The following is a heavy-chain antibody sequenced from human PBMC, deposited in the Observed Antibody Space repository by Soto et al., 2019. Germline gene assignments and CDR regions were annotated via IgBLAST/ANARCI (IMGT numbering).Heavy chain of an antibody. Sequence: EVYLLESGGGLVQPGGSLRLSCAASGFSISNYAMNWVRQTPGKGLEWVSGITGGGATDYADFAKGRFTISRDNSKNMLYLQMNSLRVEDTAIYHCASGITGNGWDSWGQGTLVTVSS. D-gene: IGHD3-10*01. CDR1: GFSISNYA. CDR2: ITGGGAT. J-gene: IGHJ4*02. V-gene: IGHV3-23*01. CDR3: ASGITGNGWDS.